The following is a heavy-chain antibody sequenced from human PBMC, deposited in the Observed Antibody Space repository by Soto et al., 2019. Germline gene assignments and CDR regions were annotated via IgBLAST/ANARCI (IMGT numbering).Heavy chain of an antibody. CDR1: GYTFTSYG. CDR3: ARDLEADYGDYVSFDI. V-gene: IGHV1-18*04. D-gene: IGHD4-17*01. Sequence: GASVKVSCKASGYTFTSYGISWVRQAPGQGLEWMGWISAYNGNTNYAQKLQGRVTMTTDTSTSTAYMELRSLRSDDTAVYYCARDLEADYGDYVSFDIWGQGTMVTVSS. J-gene: IGHJ3*02. CDR2: ISAYNGNT.